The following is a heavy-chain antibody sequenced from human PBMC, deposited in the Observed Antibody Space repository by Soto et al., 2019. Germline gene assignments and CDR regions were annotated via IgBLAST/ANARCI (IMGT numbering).Heavy chain of an antibody. V-gene: IGHV1-18*04. CDR2: ISAYNGNT. CDR1: GYTFTSYG. CDR3: ARGTKRGYSYDSGANWFDP. Sequence: QVQLVQSGAEVKKPGAPVKVSCKASGYTFTSYGISWVRQAPGQGLEWMGWISAYNGNTNYAQKLQGRVTMTTDTSTSTAYMELRSLRSDDTAVYYCARGTKRGYSYDSGANWFDPWGQGTLVTVSS. J-gene: IGHJ5*02. D-gene: IGHD5-18*01.